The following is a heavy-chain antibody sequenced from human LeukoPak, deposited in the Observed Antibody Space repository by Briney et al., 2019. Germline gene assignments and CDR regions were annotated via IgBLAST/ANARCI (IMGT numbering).Heavy chain of an antibody. CDR2: ISGDGRSP. CDR1: GFTLADFA. Sequence: GGSLRLSCAASGFTLADFAMHWVRQAPGKGLEWVSLISGDGRSPYYADSSKGGFTFPRDNSKNSLYQQMNSLRNDDTALYYCAKDTEGYTYGYYYYGMDVWGQGTTVTVSS. V-gene: IGHV3-43*02. D-gene: IGHD5-18*01. J-gene: IGHJ6*02. CDR3: AKDTEGYTYGYYYYGMDV.